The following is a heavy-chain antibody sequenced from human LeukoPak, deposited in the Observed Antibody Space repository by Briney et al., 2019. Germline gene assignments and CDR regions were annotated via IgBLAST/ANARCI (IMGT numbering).Heavy chain of an antibody. CDR1: GFTFSIYD. J-gene: IGHJ6*02. CDR3: AKGLRFLEWLSPYYYYGMDV. D-gene: IGHD3-3*01. Sequence: PGGSLRLSCAASGFTFSIYDMSWVRQAPGKGLEWVAVISYDGSNKYYADSVKGRFTISRDNSKNTLYLQMNSLRAEDTAVYYCAKGLRFLEWLSPYYYYGMDVWGQGTTVTVSS. V-gene: IGHV3-30*18. CDR2: ISYDGSNK.